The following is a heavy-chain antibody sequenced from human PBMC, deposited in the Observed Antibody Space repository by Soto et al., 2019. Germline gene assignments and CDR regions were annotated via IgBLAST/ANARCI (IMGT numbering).Heavy chain of an antibody. Sequence: GGSLRRSWAASGLTVSSNYMSWGRQAPGKGLGWVSVIYIEGTTFYADSVKGLFTVSRDNSKNTLYLQMNSLRVEDTAVYYCALDPRGYSYRFFWSYSHLDVWGQGTTVTVSS. CDR1: GLTVSSNY. V-gene: IGHV3-53*01. J-gene: IGHJ6*02. CDR3: ALDPRGYSYRFFWSYSHLDV. CDR2: IYIEGTT. D-gene: IGHD5-18*01.